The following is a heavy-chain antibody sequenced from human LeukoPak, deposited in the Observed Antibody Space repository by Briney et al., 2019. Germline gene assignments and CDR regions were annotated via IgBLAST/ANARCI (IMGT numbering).Heavy chain of an antibody. CDR3: AKEDAYYYDSSGYYPSWYFDY. J-gene: IGHJ4*02. CDR1: GFTFSSYA. CDR2: IRYDGSNK. D-gene: IGHD3-22*01. Sequence: PGGSLRLSCAASGFTFSSYAMHWVRQAPGKGLEWVAFIRYDGSNKYYADSVKGRFTISRDNSKNTLYLQMNSLRAEDTAVYYCAKEDAYYYDSSGYYPSWYFDYWGQGTLVTVSS. V-gene: IGHV3-30*02.